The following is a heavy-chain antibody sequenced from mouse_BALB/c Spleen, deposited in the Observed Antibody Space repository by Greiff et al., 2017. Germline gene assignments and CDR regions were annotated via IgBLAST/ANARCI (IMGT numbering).Heavy chain of an antibody. V-gene: IGHV3-2*02. CDR2: ISYSGST. D-gene: IGHD2-4*01. CDR1: GYSITSDYA. J-gene: IGHJ3*01. CDR3: ARGGIYYDLAWFAY. Sequence: EVMLVESGPGLVKPSQSLSLTCTVTGYSITSDYAWNWIRQFPGNKLEWMGYISYSGSTSYNPSLKSRISITRDTSKNQFFLQLNSVTTEDTATYYCARGGIYYDLAWFAYWGQGTLVTVSA.